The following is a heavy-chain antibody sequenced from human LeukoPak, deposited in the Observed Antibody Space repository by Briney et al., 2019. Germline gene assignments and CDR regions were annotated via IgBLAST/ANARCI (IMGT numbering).Heavy chain of an antibody. D-gene: IGHD6-13*01. J-gene: IGHJ4*02. CDR1: GFTLSTFG. Sequence: TGGSLRPSCAASGFTLSTFGNHWVRQAPGKGLEWVASISSDGNNKYYVGSVEGRFTISRDNAKNSLYLQMNSLRAEDTAVYYCARVELYSSSCYDYWGQGTLVTVSS. CDR2: ISSDGNNK. V-gene: IGHV3-30*03. CDR3: ARVELYSSSCYDY.